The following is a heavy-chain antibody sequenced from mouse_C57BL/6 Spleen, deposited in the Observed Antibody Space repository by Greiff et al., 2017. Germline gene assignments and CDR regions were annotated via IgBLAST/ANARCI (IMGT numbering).Heavy chain of an antibody. CDR2: IRNKANGYTT. Sequence: EVQGVESGGGLVQPGGSLSLSCAASGFTFTDYYMSWVRQPPGKALEWLGFIRNKANGYTTEYSASVKGRFTISRDNSKSILYLQMNALRAEDSATYYCARCIPTLYYFGCWGQGTTLTVSS. V-gene: IGHV7-3*01. CDR1: GFTFTDYY. D-gene: IGHD4-1*02. CDR3: ARCIPTLYYFGC. J-gene: IGHJ2*01.